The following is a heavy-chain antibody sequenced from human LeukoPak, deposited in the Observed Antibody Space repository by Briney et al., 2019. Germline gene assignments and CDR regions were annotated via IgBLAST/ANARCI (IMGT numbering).Heavy chain of an antibody. CDR1: GGTFSSYD. CDR2: IMPMFGKA. D-gene: IGHD3-3*01. J-gene: IGHJ4*02. Sequence: SVKVSCKASGGTFSSYDISWVRQAPGQGLEWMGGIMPMFGKANYAQKFQGRVTTTADKATSTAYMELSRLRSDDTALYYCATRPYDDFWSGWFYWGQGTLVTVSS. V-gene: IGHV1-69*06. CDR3: ATRPYDDFWSGWFY.